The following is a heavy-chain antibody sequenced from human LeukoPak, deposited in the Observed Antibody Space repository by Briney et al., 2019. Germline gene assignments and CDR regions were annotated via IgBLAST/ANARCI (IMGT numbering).Heavy chain of an antibody. CDR2: ISGSGDST. J-gene: IGHJ4*02. D-gene: IGHD6-13*01. Sequence: VSAISGSGDSTYYAASVKGRFTISRDNSKNTLYPQMNSLRAEDTAVYYCAKLKSWYFDYWGQGTLVTVSS. CDR3: AKLKSWYFDY. V-gene: IGHV3-23*01.